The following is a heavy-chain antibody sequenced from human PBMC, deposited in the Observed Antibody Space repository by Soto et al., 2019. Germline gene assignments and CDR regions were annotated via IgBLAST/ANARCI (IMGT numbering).Heavy chain of an antibody. D-gene: IGHD3-22*01. V-gene: IGHV3-21*01. CDR1: GLTFNKYS. J-gene: IGHJ4*02. CDR2: ITSKTGDQ. CDR3: ASDLMPNDRGLGDLDF. Sequence: EVQLVESGGGLVKPGGSLRLSCAASGLTFNKYSMNSVRQAPREGLEGVSSITSKTGDQYYADSVKGRFIISSDNTKKTLTTQVNSQRDEQTDVDYCASDLMPNDRGLGDLDFWGQGTLVTVSS.